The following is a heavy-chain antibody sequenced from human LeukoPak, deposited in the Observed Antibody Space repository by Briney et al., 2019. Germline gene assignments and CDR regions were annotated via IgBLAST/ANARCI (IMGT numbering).Heavy chain of an antibody. CDR1: GYTFTNND. V-gene: IGHV1-8*01. CDR2: VSPDSGDT. J-gene: IGHJ4*02. D-gene: IGHD6-19*01. Sequence: ASVKVSCKASGYTFTNNDINWVRQTTGQGVEWMGWVSPDSGDTGYAPNFRGRVTMTTDTSINTAYMELTSLTSEDTAIYYCTRGRAAGDWGQGTLVTVSS. CDR3: TRGRAAGD.